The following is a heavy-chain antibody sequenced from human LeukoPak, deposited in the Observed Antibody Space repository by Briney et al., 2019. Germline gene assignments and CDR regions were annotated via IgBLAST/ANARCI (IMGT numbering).Heavy chain of an antibody. J-gene: IGHJ4*02. V-gene: IGHV1-18*01. CDR2: ISAYNGDT. CDR3: ARELAFYFDTIGYFYFDY. Sequence: ASVKVSCKASGHTFTNNGISWVRQAPGQGLEWMGWISAYNGDTNYAQKFQGRVSMTTDTSTSTAYLEVRSLRSDDTAVYYCARELAFYFDTIGYFYFDYWGQGTLVTVSS. CDR1: GHTFTNNG. D-gene: IGHD3-22*01.